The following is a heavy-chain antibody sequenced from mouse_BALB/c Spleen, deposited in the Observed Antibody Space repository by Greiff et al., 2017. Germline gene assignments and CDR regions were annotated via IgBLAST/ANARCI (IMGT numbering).Heavy chain of an antibody. CDR1: GFTFSSYT. CDR3: TREYYDYASDGGGYFDY. V-gene: IGHV5-6-4*01. CDR2: ISSGGSYT. J-gene: IGHJ2*01. Sequence: EVHLVESGGGLVKPGGSLKLSCAASGFTFSSYTMSWVRQTPEKRLEWVATISSGGSYTYYPDSVKGRFTISRDNAKNTLYLQMSSLKSEDTAMYYCTREYYDYASDGGGYFDYWGQGTTLTVSS. D-gene: IGHD2-4*01.